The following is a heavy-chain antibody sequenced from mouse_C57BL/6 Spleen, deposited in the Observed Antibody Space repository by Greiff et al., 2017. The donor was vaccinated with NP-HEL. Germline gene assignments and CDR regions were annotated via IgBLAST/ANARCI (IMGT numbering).Heavy chain of an antibody. V-gene: IGHV5-17*01. CDR3: ARGSLFITTVVAPFDY. J-gene: IGHJ2*01. CDR1: GFTFSDYG. D-gene: IGHD1-1*01. CDR2: ISSGSSTI. Sequence: EVQVVESGGGLVKPGGSLKLSCAASGFTFSDYGMHWVRQAPEKGLEWVAYISSGSSTIYYADTVKGRFTISRDNAKNTLFLQMTSLRSEDTAMYYCARGSLFITTVVAPFDYWGQGTTLTVSS.